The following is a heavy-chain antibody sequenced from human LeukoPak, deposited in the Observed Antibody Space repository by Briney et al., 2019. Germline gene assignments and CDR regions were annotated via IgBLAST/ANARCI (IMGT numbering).Heavy chain of an antibody. CDR1: GGSISSYY. CDR2: IYYSGST. Sequence: PSETLSLTCTVSGGSISSYYWSWIRQPPGKGLEWIGYIYYSGSTNYNPSLKSRVTISVDTSKNQFSLKLSSVTAADTAVYYCARTHLPSRYSSGWYDYWGQGTLVTVCS. CDR3: ARTHLPSRYSSGWYDY. V-gene: IGHV4-59*01. J-gene: IGHJ4*02. D-gene: IGHD6-19*01.